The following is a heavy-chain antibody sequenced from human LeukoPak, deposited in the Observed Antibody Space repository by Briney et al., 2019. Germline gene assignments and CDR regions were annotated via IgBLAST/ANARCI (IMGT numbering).Heavy chain of an antibody. D-gene: IGHD2-15*01. CDR2: MNPNSGNT. Sequence: ASVKVSCKASGDTFTSYDINWVRQATGQGLEWMGWMNPNSGNTGYAQKFQGRVTITRNTSISTAYMELSSLRSEDTAVYYCARGRSLGYCSGGSCYSSGPVDYWGQGTLVTVSS. CDR3: ARGRSLGYCSGGSCYSSGPVDY. V-gene: IGHV1-8*03. CDR1: GDTFTSYD. J-gene: IGHJ4*02.